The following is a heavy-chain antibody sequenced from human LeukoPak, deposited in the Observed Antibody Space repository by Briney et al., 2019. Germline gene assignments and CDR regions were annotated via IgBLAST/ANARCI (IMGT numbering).Heavy chain of an antibody. CDR3: ARHGVGDGYNSVDY. V-gene: IGHV4-39*01. D-gene: IGHD5-24*01. J-gene: IGHJ4*02. CDR2: IYYSGST. Sequence: SETLSLTCTVSGGSISSSSYYWGWIRQPPGKGLEWSGSIYYSGSTYYNPSLKRRVTISVDTSKNQFSLKLSSVTAADTAVYYCARHGVGDGYNSVDYWGQGTLVTVSS. CDR1: GGSISSSSYY.